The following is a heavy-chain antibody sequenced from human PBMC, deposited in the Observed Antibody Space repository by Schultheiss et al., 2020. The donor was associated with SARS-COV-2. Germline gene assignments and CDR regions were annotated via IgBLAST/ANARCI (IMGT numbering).Heavy chain of an antibody. CDR2: IKSKSDGGRN. J-gene: IGHJ6*03. CDR1: GFTFSNSG. V-gene: IGHV3-15*07. Sequence: GGSLRLSCAASGFTFSNSGMNWVRQAPGKGLEWVGCIKSKSDGGRNDDAAPVKVRFTITRDDKTNTLYLQMNSRKTEDTAEYYYSTGYCSSTSCNYYSYCMDVWGKGATVTVSS. D-gene: IGHD2-2*01. CDR3: STGYCSSTSCNYYSYCMDV.